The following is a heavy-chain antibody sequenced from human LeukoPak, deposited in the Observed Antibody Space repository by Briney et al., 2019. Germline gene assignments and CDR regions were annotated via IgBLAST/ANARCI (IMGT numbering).Heavy chain of an antibody. J-gene: IGHJ4*02. CDR3: GRLYGSGSFYHHFDN. CDR2: IYPGDSDT. V-gene: IGHV5-51*01. D-gene: IGHD3-10*01. CDR1: GYSFTSYW. Sequence: GASLQISCKGSGYSFTSYWIGWVRQLPGKGLEWMGIIYPGDSDTRYSPSFQGQVTISADKSIRTAFLQWSSLKASDTAMYYCGRLYGSGSFYHHFDNWGQGTLVTVSS.